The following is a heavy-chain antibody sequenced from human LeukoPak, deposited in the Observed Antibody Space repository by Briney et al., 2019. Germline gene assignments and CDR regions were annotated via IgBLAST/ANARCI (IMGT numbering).Heavy chain of an antibody. V-gene: IGHV3-7*01. J-gene: IGHJ1*01. CDR1: GFTFSSYW. CDR2: IKQDGSGK. CDR3: ASTVTSNRVQH. Sequence: PGGSLRLSCAASGFTFSSYWMSWVRQAPGKGLEWVANIKQDGSGKYYVDSVKGRFTISRDNAKNSLYLQMNSLRAEDTAVYFCASTVTSNRVQHWGQGTLVTVSS. D-gene: IGHD4-17*01.